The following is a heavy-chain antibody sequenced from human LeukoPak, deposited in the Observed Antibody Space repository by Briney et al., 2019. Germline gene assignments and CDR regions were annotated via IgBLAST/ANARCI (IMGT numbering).Heavy chain of an antibody. CDR3: ATGKLTTFDH. J-gene: IGHJ4*02. CDR2: INHSGST. V-gene: IGHV4-34*01. Sequence: PSETLSLTCAVYGGSFSGYYWSWIRQPPGKGLEWIGEINHSGSTNYNPSLKSRVTISVDTSKNQFSLKLSSVTAADTAVYYCATGKLTTFDHWGQGTLVTVSS. CDR1: GGSFSGYY. D-gene: IGHD3-22*01.